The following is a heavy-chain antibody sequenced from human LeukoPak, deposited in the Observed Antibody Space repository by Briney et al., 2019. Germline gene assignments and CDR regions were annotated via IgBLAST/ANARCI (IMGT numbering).Heavy chain of an antibody. CDR3: AREGSLHYYDSNYYYMDV. J-gene: IGHJ6*03. D-gene: IGHD3-22*01. Sequence: GASVKVSCKASGYTFTSYAMHWVRQAPGQRLEWMGWINAGNGNTKYSQEFQGRVTITRDTSASTAYMELSSLRSEDMAVYYCAREGSLHYYDSNYYYMDVWGKGTTVTVSS. CDR1: GYTFTSYA. V-gene: IGHV1-3*03. CDR2: INAGNGNT.